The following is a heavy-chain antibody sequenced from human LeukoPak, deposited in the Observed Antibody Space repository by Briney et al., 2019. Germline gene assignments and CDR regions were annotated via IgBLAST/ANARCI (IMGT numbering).Heavy chain of an antibody. Sequence: GRSLRLSCAASGFTFSSYAMHWVRQAPGKGLEWVAVISYDGSNKYYADSVKGRFTISRDNSKNTLYLQMNRLRAEDTAVYYCARDPGEITDIWGQGTMVPVSS. CDR3: ARDPGEITDI. J-gene: IGHJ3*02. D-gene: IGHD3-16*01. V-gene: IGHV3-30-3*01. CDR2: ISYDGSNK. CDR1: GFTFSSYA.